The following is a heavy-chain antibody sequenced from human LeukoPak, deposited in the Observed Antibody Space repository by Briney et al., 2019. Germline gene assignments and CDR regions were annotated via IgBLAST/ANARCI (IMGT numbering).Heavy chain of an antibody. D-gene: IGHD1-26*01. J-gene: IGHJ6*02. CDR2: INHSGST. V-gene: IGHV4-34*01. CDR3: ARAGSEEGMNV. Sequence: SETLSLTCAVYGGSFSGYYWSWIRQSPGKGLEWIGEINHSGSTNFHPSLKSRVTTSVDTSKNQFSLKLSSVAAADTAVYYCARAGSEEGMNVWGQGTTVTVSS. CDR1: GGSFSGYY.